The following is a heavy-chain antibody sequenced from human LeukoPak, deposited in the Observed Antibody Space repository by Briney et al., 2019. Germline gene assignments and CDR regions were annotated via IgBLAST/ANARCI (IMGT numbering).Heavy chain of an antibody. CDR1: GFTFNTYT. D-gene: IGHD3-22*01. CDR3: ARRYYDTTGYAFDI. CDR2: VGRDGSI. J-gene: IGHJ3*02. V-gene: IGHV3-21*01. Sequence: GRSLRLSCVASGFTFNTYTMNWVRQAPGKGLEWISCVGRDGSIHYADSVKGRITISRDNAKNSLFLQMNSLRAEDTAIYYCARRYYDTTGYAFDIWGQGTMVTVSS.